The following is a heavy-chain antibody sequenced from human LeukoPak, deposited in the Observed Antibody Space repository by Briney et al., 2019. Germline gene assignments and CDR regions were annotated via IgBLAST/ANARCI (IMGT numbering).Heavy chain of an antibody. CDR2: IYYSGST. D-gene: IGHD6-19*01. CDR1: GGSISNYY. J-gene: IGHJ4*02. CDR3: ARDRSGWYGNYFDY. Sequence: SETLSLTCTVSGGSISNYYWSWIRQPPGKGLEWIGYIYYSGSTNYNPSLKSRVTISVDTSKNQFSLKLSSVTAADTAVYYCARDRSGWYGNYFDYWGQGTLVTVSP. V-gene: IGHV4-59*01.